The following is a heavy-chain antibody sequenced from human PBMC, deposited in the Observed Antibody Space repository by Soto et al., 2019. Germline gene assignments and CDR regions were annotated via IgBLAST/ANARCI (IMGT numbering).Heavy chain of an antibody. J-gene: IGHJ6*02. CDR1: GGSISSSNC. CDR3: ARVSGSYYYGMDG. Sequence: SETLSLTCAVSGGSISSSNCWSWVRQPPGKGLEWIGEIYHSGSTNYNPSLKSRVTISVDKSKNQFSLKLSSVTAADTAVYYCARVSGSYYYGMDGWGQGIMVTVSS. CDR2: IYHSGST. D-gene: IGHD1-26*01. V-gene: IGHV4-4*02.